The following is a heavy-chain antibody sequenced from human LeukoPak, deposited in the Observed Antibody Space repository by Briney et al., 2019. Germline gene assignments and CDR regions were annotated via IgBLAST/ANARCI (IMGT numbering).Heavy chain of an antibody. V-gene: IGHV5-51*01. CDR3: ARRNYYDSSGYSDY. CDR1: GYSFTSYW. D-gene: IGHD3-22*01. CDR2: IYPGDSDT. Sequence: HGESLKISCKGSGYSFTSYWIGWVRPMPGKGLEWMGIIYPGDSDTRYSPSFQGQVTISADKSISTAYLQWSSLKASDTAMYYCARRNYYDSSGYSDYWGQGTLVTVSS. J-gene: IGHJ4*02.